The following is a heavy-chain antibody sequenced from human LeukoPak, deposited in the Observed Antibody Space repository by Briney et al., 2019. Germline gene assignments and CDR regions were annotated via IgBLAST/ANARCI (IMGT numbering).Heavy chain of an antibody. CDR2: VYHSGT. J-gene: IGHJ5*01. D-gene: IGHD6-19*01. V-gene: IGHV4-38-2*02. CDR3: AKSSSGSGHDS. Sequence: PSETLSLTCTVSGYSIGSGYYWAWIRQPPGKGLEWIGCVYHSGTYYKSSLTSRVTISMDTSKNQFSLKLTSVTAADSAFYYCAKSSSGSGHDSWGQGTLVTVSS. CDR1: GYSIGSGYY.